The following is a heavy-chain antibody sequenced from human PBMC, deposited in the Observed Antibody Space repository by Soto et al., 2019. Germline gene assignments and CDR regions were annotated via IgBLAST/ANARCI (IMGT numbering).Heavy chain of an antibody. CDR1: GFTFSSYG. CDR3: AKGGGGLGRGDILTGPDY. V-gene: IGHV3-30*18. J-gene: IGHJ4*02. D-gene: IGHD3-9*01. Sequence: PGGSLRLSCAASGFTFSSYGMHWVRQAPGKGLEWVAVISYDGSNKYYADSVKGRFTISRDNSKNTLYLQMNSLRAEDTAVYYCAKGGGGLGRGDILTGPDYWGQGTLVTVSS. CDR2: ISYDGSNK.